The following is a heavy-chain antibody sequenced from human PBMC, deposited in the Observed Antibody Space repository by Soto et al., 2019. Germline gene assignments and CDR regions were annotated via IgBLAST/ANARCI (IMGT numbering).Heavy chain of an antibody. CDR3: ARWNKGDSSGEYFHH. J-gene: IGHJ1*01. D-gene: IGHD6-6*01. CDR2: IDPSDSYT. Sequence: PGESLKISCKGSGYSFTSYWISWVRQMPGKGLEWMGRIDPSDSYTNYSPSFQGHVTISVDTSISTAYLQWTSLEASDTAMYYCARWNKGDSSGEYFHHWGQGTMVTVSS. V-gene: IGHV5-10-1*01. CDR1: GYSFTSYW.